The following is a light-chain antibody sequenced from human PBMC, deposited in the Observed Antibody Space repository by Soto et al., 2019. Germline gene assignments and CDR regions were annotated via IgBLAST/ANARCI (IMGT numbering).Light chain of an antibody. Sequence: DIQMTQSPSTLSASLGDRVTITCRASQSISSWLAWYQQKPGKAPKLLIYDASSLESGVPSRFSGSGSGTEFTLTISSLQPDDFATYYCQQYNSYPLTFGGGTRLEIK. CDR1: QSISSW. CDR3: QQYNSYPLT. V-gene: IGKV1-5*01. J-gene: IGKJ5*01. CDR2: DAS.